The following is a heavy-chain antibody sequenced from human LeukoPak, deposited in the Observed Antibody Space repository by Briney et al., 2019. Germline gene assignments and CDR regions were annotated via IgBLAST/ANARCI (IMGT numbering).Heavy chain of an antibody. Sequence: SETLSLTCTVSGGSISNSYWTWIRQPPAKGLDWIGYIYNSGSTNYNPSLKSRITISLDTSKSQFSLKLRSVTAADTAIYYCARATTMILQYWGQGTLVTVSS. J-gene: IGHJ4*02. CDR1: GGSISNSY. V-gene: IGHV4-59*01. CDR2: IYNSGST. CDR3: ARATTMILQY. D-gene: IGHD3-22*01.